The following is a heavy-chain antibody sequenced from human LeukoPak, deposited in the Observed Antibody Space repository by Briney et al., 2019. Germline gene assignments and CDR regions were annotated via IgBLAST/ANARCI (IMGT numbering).Heavy chain of an antibody. D-gene: IGHD6-6*01. CDR1: GFTFDDYA. V-gene: IGHV3-9*01. J-gene: IGHJ5*02. CDR3: ARESGTARPRGRWFDP. Sequence: GGSLRLSCAASGFTFDDYAMHWVRQAPGKGLEWVSGISWNSGSIGYADSVKGRFTISRDNAKNSLYLQMNSLRAEDTALYYCARESGTARPRGRWFDPWGQGTLVTVSS. CDR2: ISWNSGSI.